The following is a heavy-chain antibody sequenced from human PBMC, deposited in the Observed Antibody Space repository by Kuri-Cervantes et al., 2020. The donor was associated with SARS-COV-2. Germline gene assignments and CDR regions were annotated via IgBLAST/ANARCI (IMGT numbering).Heavy chain of an antibody. J-gene: IGHJ4*02. D-gene: IGHD3-9*01. CDR1: GFSLSTSGVG. V-gene: IGHV2-5*02. CDR2: IYWDDDK. Sequence: SGPTLVKPTQTLTLTCTSSGFSLSTSGVGVGWIRQPPGKALEWLALIYWDDDKRYSPSLKSRLTVSKDTSKNQVILTMTNMDPVDTATYYCAHSSRDLLTSYYFDFWGQGTLVTVSS. CDR3: AHSSRDLLTSYYFDF.